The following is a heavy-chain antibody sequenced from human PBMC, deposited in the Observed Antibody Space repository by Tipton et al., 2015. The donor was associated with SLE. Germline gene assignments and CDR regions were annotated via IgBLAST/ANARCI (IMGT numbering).Heavy chain of an antibody. J-gene: IGHJ6*03. V-gene: IGHV4-39*01. CDR2: IYYSGST. D-gene: IGHD2-2*01. CDR3: ARHYRPEYQPSPCMDV. CDR1: GGSISTSSYY. Sequence: TLSLTCSVSGGSISTSSYYWGWIRQPPGKGLEWIGSIYYSGSTYYNPSLKSRVTISVDTSKIQFSLKLTSVTAADTAVYYCARHYRPEYQPSPCMDVWGKGTTGTVSS.